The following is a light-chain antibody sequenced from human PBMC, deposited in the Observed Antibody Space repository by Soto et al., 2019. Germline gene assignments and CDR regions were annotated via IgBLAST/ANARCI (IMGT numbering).Light chain of an antibody. Sequence: DVVLTQSPLSLPVTLGQPASISCRSSQSLVYSDGNTYLNWFQQRPGRSPRRLIYDVSNRDSGVPDRFSGSGSGTDFTPKSTRVEAEDVGVYYCMQGTHWPPLTFGQGTRLEIK. CDR1: QSLVYSDGNTY. CDR3: MQGTHWPPLT. V-gene: IGKV2-30*01. CDR2: DVS. J-gene: IGKJ5*01.